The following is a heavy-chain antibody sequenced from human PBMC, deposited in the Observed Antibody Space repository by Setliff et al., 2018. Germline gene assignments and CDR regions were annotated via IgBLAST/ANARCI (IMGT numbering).Heavy chain of an antibody. CDR2: ISAYNGNT. J-gene: IGHJ6*02. Sequence: GGSVKVSCKASGYTFTSYGISWVRQAPGQGLEWMGWISAYNGNTNYAQKLQGRVTMTTDTSTSTAYMELRSLRSDDTAVYYCARVEGYYNFWSGYFPYYYGMDVWGQGTTVTVSS. CDR3: ARVEGYYNFWSGYFPYYYGMDV. V-gene: IGHV1-18*01. D-gene: IGHD3-3*01. CDR1: GYTFTSYG.